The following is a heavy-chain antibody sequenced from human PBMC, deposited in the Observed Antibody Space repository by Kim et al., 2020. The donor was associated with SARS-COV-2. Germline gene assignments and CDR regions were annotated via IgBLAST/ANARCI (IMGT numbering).Heavy chain of an antibody. D-gene: IGHD2-15*01. CDR3: ARGNSYCSGGSCYSDY. J-gene: IGHJ4*02. V-gene: IGHV3-30*07. Sequence: SVKGRFTISRDNSKNTLYLQMNSLRAEDTAVYYCARGNSYCSGGSCYSDYWGQGTLVTVSS.